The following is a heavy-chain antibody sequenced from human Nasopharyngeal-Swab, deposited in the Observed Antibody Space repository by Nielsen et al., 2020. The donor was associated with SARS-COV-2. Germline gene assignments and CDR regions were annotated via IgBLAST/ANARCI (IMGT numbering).Heavy chain of an antibody. Sequence: GESLKISCAASGFTFSDYYMSWIRQAPGKGLEWVSYISGRDTNIYYAESVKGRFTISRDNAKNSLYLQLNSLRAEDTAVYYCARVGLFDYWGQGTLVTVSS. V-gene: IGHV3-11*04. J-gene: IGHJ4*02. CDR2: ISGRDTNI. CDR3: ARVGLFDY. CDR1: GFTFSDYY.